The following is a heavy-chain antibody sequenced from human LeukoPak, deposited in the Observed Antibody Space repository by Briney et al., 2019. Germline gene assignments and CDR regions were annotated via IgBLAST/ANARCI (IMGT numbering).Heavy chain of an antibody. CDR2: ISYDGSNK. V-gene: IGHV3-30*18. CDR1: GFSLSNFQ. Sequence: PGGSLRLSCVASGFSLSNFQMYWVRQAPGKGLEWVAVISYDGSNKYYADSVKGRFTISRDNSKNTLYLQMNSLRAEDTAVYYCAKDGSSGFFDFDYWGQGTLVTVSS. D-gene: IGHD3-22*01. CDR3: AKDGSSGFFDFDY. J-gene: IGHJ4*02.